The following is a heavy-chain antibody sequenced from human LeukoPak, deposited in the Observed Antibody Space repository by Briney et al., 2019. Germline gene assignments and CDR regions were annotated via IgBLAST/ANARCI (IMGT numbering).Heavy chain of an antibody. CDR1: GFTFSGYA. D-gene: IGHD3-10*01. CDR2: ISGSGDST. J-gene: IGHJ4*02. Sequence: GGSLRLSCAASGFTFSGYAMSWVRQVPGKGLEWVSGISGSGDSTYYADSVKGRFTISRDNSKSTLYVQMNSLRAEDTAVYYCAKYDYYSSGIHWGQGTLVTVSS. V-gene: IGHV3-23*01. CDR3: AKYDYYSSGIH.